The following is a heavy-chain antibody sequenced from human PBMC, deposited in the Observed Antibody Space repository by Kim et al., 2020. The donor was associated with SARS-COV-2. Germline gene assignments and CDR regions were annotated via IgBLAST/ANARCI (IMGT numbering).Heavy chain of an antibody. D-gene: IGHD3-10*01. V-gene: IGHV3-48*02. CDR3: ARDYSSVSYNDY. J-gene: IGHJ4*02. Sequence: YADSGRGRFTISRDNAKHSLFLQMNSLEDEYTAVYYCARDYSSVSYNDYWGQGTLVTVST.